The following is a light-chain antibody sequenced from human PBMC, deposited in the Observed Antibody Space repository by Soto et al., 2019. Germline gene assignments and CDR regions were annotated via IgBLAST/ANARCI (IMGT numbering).Light chain of an antibody. CDR2: EVS. J-gene: IGLJ1*01. CDR3: SSFTGSSTLV. V-gene: IGLV2-14*01. CDR1: SSDIGLYNY. Sequence: QSALTQPASVSGSPGQSITISCTGTSSDIGLYNYVSWYQQHPGKAPKLIIFEVSNRPSGVSNRFSGSKSGNTASLTISGLQAEDEADYYCSSFTGSSTLVFGSGTKVPS.